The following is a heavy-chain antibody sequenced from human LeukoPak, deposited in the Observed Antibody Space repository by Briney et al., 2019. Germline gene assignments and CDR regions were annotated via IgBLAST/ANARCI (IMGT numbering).Heavy chain of an antibody. CDR3: ARGGVVVITYTFDY. CDR1: GFTFSSYA. D-gene: IGHD3-22*01. CDR2: ISYDGSNK. J-gene: IGHJ4*02. V-gene: IGHV3-30-3*01. Sequence: GGSLRLSCAASGFTFSSYAMHWVRQAPGKGLEWVAVISYDGSNKYYADSVKGRFTISRDNSKNTLYLQMNSLRAEDTAVYYCARGGVVVITYTFDYWGQGTLVTVSS.